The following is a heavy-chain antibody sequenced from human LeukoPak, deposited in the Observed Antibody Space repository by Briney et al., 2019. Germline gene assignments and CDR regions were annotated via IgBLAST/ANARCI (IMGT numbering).Heavy chain of an antibody. D-gene: IGHD1-1*01. CDR2: MNPNSGNT. V-gene: IGHV1-8*02. Sequence: GASVKVSCKASGYTFTSYAMHWVRQAPGQGLEWMGWMNPNSGNTGYAQKFQGRVTMTRNTSISTAYMELSSLRSEDTAVYYCARVDAGSFDYWGQGTLVTVSS. J-gene: IGHJ4*02. CDR3: ARVDAGSFDY. CDR1: GYTFTSYA.